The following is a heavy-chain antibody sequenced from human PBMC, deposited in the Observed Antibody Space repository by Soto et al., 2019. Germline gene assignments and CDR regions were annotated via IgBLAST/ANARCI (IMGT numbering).Heavy chain of an antibody. CDR2: IYYSGST. Sequence: SETLSLTCTVSGGSISSSSYYWGWIRQPPGKGLEWIGSIYYSGSTYYNPSLKSRVTISVDTSKNQFSLKLSSVTAADTAVYYCARLGGSSLGFCSGYAYFDFWGQRTLVTVSS. V-gene: IGHV4-39*01. CDR3: ARLGGSSLGFCSGYAYFDF. D-gene: IGHD3-3*01. J-gene: IGHJ4*02. CDR1: GGSISSSSYY.